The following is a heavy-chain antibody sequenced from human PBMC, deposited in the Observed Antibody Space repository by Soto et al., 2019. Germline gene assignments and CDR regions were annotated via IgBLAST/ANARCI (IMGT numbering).Heavy chain of an antibody. CDR3: ARFTYPQYYYGSGSSDY. V-gene: IGHV4-31*03. J-gene: IGHJ4*02. Sequence: QVQLQETGPGLVKPSQTLSLTCTVSGGSISSGGYYWSWIRQHPGKGLEWIGYIYYSGSTYYNPSLKSRVTISVDTSKNQFSLKLSSVTAADTAVYYCARFTYPQYYYGSGSSDYWGQGTLVTVSS. CDR2: IYYSGST. CDR1: GGSISSGGYY. D-gene: IGHD3-10*01.